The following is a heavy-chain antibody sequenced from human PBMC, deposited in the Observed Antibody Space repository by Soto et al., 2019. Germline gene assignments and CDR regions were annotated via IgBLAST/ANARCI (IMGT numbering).Heavy chain of an antibody. Sequence: PSETLSLTCAVYGGSFSGYYWSWIRQPPGKGLEWIGEINHSGSTNYNPSLKSRVTISVDTSKNQFSPKLSSVTAADTAVYYCERVVRDDMAGRYNWFDPWGQGKLVNVS. CDR2: INHSGST. V-gene: IGHV4-34*01. CDR3: ERVVRDDMAGRYNWFDP. J-gene: IGHJ5*02. D-gene: IGHD2-2*01. CDR1: GGSFSGYY.